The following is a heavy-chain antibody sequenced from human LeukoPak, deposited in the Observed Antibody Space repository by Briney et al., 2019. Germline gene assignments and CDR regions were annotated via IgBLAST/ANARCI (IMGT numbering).Heavy chain of an antibody. D-gene: IGHD2-2*01. V-gene: IGHV3-23*01. CDR3: AKEAIVVVPAAITN. Sequence: GGSLRLSCVGSGFSFSTYDMGWVRQTPGKGLEWVSAISGSGGSTYYADSVKGRFTISRDNSKNTLYLQMNSLRAEDTAVYYCAKEAIVVVPAAITNWGQGTLVTVSS. CDR2: ISGSGGST. J-gene: IGHJ4*02. CDR1: GFSFSTYD.